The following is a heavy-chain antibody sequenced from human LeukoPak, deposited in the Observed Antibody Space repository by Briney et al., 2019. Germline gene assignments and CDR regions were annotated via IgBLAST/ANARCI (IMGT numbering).Heavy chain of an antibody. Sequence: GGSLRLSCAASGNYWMHWVRQAPGKGLVWVSHINSDGSWTSYADSVKGRFTIPKDNAKNTVYLQMNNLRAEDTAVYYCVSFYEAYWGRGTLVTVSS. J-gene: IGHJ4*02. CDR3: VSFYEAY. CDR1: GNYW. V-gene: IGHV3-74*01. CDR2: INSDGSWT. D-gene: IGHD2/OR15-2a*01.